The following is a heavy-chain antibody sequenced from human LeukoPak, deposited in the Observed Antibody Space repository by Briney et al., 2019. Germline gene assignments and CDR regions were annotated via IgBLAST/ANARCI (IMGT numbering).Heavy chain of an antibody. J-gene: IGHJ4*02. CDR1: GGSISSYY. V-gene: IGHV4-4*07. CDR2: IYTSGST. Sequence: SETLSLTCTVSGGSISSYYWSWIRQPAGKGLEWIGRIYTSGSTYYHPSLKSRVTISIDTSKNQFSLNLNSVTAADTAVYYCARAPSGVSFDYWGQGTLVTVSS. CDR3: ARAPSGVSFDY. D-gene: IGHD1-26*01.